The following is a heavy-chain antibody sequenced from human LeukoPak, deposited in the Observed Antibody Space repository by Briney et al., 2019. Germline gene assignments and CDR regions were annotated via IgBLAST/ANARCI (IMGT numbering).Heavy chain of an antibody. V-gene: IGHV4-59*08. CDR1: GGSISSYY. CDR2: IYYSGST. J-gene: IGHJ6*02. D-gene: IGHD3-22*01. Sequence: SETLSLTCTVSGGSISSYYWSWIRQPPGKGLEWIGYIYYSGSTNYNPSLKSRVTISVDTSKNQFPLKLSSVTAADTAVYYCARLYDSSGYYSLDYYYYGMDVWGQGTTVTVSS. CDR3: ARLYDSSGYYSLDYYYYGMDV.